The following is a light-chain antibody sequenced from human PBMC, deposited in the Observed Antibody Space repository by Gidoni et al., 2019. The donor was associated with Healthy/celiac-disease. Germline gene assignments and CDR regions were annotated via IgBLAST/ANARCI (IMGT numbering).Light chain of an antibody. CDR2: WAS. CDR1: QRVLSSSNNKNY. Sequence: DIVMTQSPDSLAVSLGERATINCKSSQRVLSSSNNKNYLAWYQQKPGQPPKLLIYWASTRASGVPDRFSGSGSGTDFTLTISSLQAEDVAVYYCQQYYSTPRTFGQGTKVEIK. V-gene: IGKV4-1*01. J-gene: IGKJ1*01. CDR3: QQYYSTPRT.